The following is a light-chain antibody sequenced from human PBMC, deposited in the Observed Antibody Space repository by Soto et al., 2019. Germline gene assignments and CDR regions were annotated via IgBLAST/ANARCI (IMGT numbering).Light chain of an antibody. CDR2: AAS. CDR1: QGISNY. J-gene: IGKJ1*01. Sequence: DIQMTQSPLSLSASVGDRVAITCRASQGISNYLAWYQQKPGKVPKLLIYAASTLQSGVPSRFSGSGSETDFILTINSLQPEDVATYFCQMYNSAPWTFGQGTKVEIK. CDR3: QMYNSAPWT. V-gene: IGKV1-27*01.